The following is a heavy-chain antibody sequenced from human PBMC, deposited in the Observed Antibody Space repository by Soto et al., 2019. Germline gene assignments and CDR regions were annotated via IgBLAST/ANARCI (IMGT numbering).Heavy chain of an antibody. D-gene: IGHD1-26*01. CDR2: IWYDGSNK. CDR1: GFTFSSYG. CDR3: ARDAGGGASKYCFDY. J-gene: IGHJ4*02. V-gene: IGHV3-33*01. Sequence: QVQLVESGGGVVQPGRSLRLSCAASGFTFSSYGMHWVRQAPGKGLEWVAVIWYDGSNKYYADSVKGRFTISRDNSKNTLYLQMNSLRAEDTAVYYCARDAGGGASKYCFDYWGQGTLVTVSS.